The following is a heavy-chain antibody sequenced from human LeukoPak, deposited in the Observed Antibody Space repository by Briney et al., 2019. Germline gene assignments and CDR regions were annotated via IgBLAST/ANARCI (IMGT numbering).Heavy chain of an antibody. CDR1: GGTISSYY. D-gene: IGHD2-15*01. CDR2: IYYSGST. CDR3: ARVGYCSGGSCYSSPLVDS. J-gene: IGHJ4*02. Sequence: PSETLSLTCTVSGGTISSYYRSWIRQPPGQGLEWIGYIYYSGSTNNNPPLKSRVTISVDTPKNQFSLKLSSVTAADTAVYYCARVGYCSGGSCYSSPLVDSRGQGTLVTVSS. V-gene: IGHV4-59*01.